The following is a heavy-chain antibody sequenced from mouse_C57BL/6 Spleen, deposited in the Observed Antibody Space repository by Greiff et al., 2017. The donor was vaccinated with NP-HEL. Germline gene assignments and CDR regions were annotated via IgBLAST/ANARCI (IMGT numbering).Heavy chain of an antibody. J-gene: IGHJ1*03. CDR1: GYTFTSYW. V-gene: IGHV1-55*01. CDR3: ARSEIYYDYDGYFDV. D-gene: IGHD2-4*01. Sequence: QVQLQQPGAELVKPGASVKMSCKASGYTFTSYWITWVKQRPGQGLEWIGDIYPGSGSTNYNEKFKSKATLTVDTSSSTAYMQLSSLTSEDSAVYYCARSEIYYDYDGYFDVWGTGTTVTVSS. CDR2: IYPGSGST.